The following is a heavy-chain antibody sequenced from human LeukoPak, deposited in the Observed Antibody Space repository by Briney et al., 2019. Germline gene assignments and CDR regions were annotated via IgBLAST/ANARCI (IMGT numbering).Heavy chain of an antibody. J-gene: IGHJ3*02. Sequence: GGSLRLSCAASGFTFSNYSMSWVRQAPGKGLEWVSSISSFSSYIYYADSVKGRFTISRDNAKNTLYLQMNSLRAEDTAVYYCARDRNYHGSGSYLDIWGQATMVTVSP. CDR3: ARDRNYHGSGSYLDI. V-gene: IGHV3-21*01. D-gene: IGHD3-10*01. CDR1: GFTFSNYS. CDR2: ISSFSSYI.